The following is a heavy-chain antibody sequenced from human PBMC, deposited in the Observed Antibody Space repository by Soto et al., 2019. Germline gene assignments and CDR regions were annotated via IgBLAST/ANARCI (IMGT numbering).Heavy chain of an antibody. CDR1: GYAFTTYA. CDR2: INAGNGDT. J-gene: IGHJ4*02. V-gene: IGHV1-3*01. Sequence: ASVKVSCKGSGYAFTTYAIHWLRQAPGQRLEWLGWINAGNGDTKYSEKMQGRVTITRDTFANTAYMELSSLGFEDTAVYFCAKGSVGVVPPTGGAFGLPYWRQGTQVT. D-gene: IGHD2-8*02. CDR3: AKGSVGVVPPTGGAFGLPY.